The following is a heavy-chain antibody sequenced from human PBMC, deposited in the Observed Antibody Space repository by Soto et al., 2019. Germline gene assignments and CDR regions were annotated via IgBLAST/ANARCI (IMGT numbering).Heavy chain of an antibody. CDR2: FYYSGTT. V-gene: IGHV4-59*08. CDR3: ARGVNYYDSSGSSWFDP. CDR1: GDSITNVY. D-gene: IGHD3-22*01. J-gene: IGHJ5*02. Sequence: SETLSLTCTVSGDSITNVYWSWVRRPPGKGLEWLGHFYYSGTTIYNPSLKSRVTISGDNAKNHLYLKMNRLTGEDTAEYYRARGVNYYDSSGSSWFDPWGQGALVTVSS.